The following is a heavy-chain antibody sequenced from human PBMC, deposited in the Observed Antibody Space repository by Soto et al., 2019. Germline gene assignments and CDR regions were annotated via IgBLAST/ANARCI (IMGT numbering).Heavy chain of an antibody. D-gene: IGHD3-10*01. Sequence: ASVKVSCKVSGYTLTELSMHWVLQAPGKGLEWMGGFDPEDGETIYAQKFQGRVTMTEDTSTDTAYMELSSLRSEDTAVYYCATSGLWFGELLQFDYWGQGTLVTVSS. CDR3: ATSGLWFGELLQFDY. CDR1: GYTLTELS. CDR2: FDPEDGET. J-gene: IGHJ4*02. V-gene: IGHV1-24*01.